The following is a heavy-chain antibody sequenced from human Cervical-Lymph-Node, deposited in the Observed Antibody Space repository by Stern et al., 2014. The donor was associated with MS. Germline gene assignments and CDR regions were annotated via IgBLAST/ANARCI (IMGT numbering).Heavy chain of an antibody. D-gene: IGHD3-16*02. CDR3: ARGFMITFGGVIVTRGFDY. Sequence: QVQLVESGAEVKKPGASVKVSCKASGGTFSSDAISWARQAPGPGLEWMGGSIPIFGTANYAQQFPGRVTITADKSTSTASMELCSLRSEDTAVYYCARGFMITFGGVIVTRGFDYWGQGTLVTVSS. CDR2: SIPIFGTA. J-gene: IGHJ4*02. CDR1: GGTFSSDA. V-gene: IGHV1-69*06.